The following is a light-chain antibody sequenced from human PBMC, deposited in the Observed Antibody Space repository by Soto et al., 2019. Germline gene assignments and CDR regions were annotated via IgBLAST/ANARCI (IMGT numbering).Light chain of an antibody. CDR1: QSVSTL. CDR3: QQYNRYSPWA. J-gene: IGKJ1*01. CDR2: KAS. Sequence: DVQMTQSPSTLSASVGERVTITCRASQSVSTLLAWYHQKPGNAPTLLIYKASSFESGVPSRFSGSGSGTDFTRPISSLQPDDFGTYYCQQYNRYSPWAFGQGTKVEIK. V-gene: IGKV1-5*03.